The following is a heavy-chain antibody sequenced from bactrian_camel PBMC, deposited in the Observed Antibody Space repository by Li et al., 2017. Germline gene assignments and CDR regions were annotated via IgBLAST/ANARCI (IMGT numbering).Heavy chain of an antibody. J-gene: IGHJ4*01. CDR2: IYTGGGSA. V-gene: IGHV3S20*01. CDR1: LSTFSNHD. CDR3: AAGWKYSTFFVARRCPQEDSEY. Sequence: LVESGGDLVQPGGSLKLSCAASLSTFSNHDMSWVRQAPGKGLEWVSSIYTGGGSAVYADSVKGRFTTSVDNAKKILYLQINSLKPEDTAMYYCAAGWKYSTFFVARRCPQEDSEYWGQGTQVTVS. D-gene: IGHD3*01.